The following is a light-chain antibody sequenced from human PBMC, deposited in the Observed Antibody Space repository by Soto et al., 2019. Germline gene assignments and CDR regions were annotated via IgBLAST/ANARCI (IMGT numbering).Light chain of an antibody. J-gene: IGLJ1*01. CDR2: EVS. Sequence: QSGQRHPPSGCWSPGHSVTISCTGTSSDVDGYNYVSCYQQHPGKAPKLMIYEVSKRPSGVPDRFSGSKSGNTASLTVSGLHAEDEPDYYCSSYAGSYSPYVFGTGTKVTVL. V-gene: IGLV2-8*01. CDR1: SSDVDGYNY. CDR3: SSYAGSYSPYV.